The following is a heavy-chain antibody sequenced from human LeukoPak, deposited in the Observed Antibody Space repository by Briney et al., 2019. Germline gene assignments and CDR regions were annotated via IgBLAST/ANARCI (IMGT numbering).Heavy chain of an antibody. D-gene: IGHD1-7*01. CDR3: ARDLTSSWKYGEIDF. CDR1: GYTFTSYG. Sequence: ASVKVSCKASGYTFTSYGINWVRQAPGQGLEWMGLISAYSGNTDYAQRLQGRITMTTDTPTSTAYMELRSLRSDDTAVYYCARDLTSSWKYGEIDFWGQGTRVTVSS. CDR2: ISAYSGNT. J-gene: IGHJ4*02. V-gene: IGHV1-18*01.